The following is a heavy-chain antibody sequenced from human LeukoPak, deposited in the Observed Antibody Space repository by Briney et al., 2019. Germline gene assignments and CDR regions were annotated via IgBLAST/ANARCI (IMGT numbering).Heavy chain of an antibody. V-gene: IGHV3-23*01. J-gene: IGHJ5*02. CDR1: GFTFSSYA. CDR2: ISGSGGST. Sequence: GGSLRLSCAASGFTFSSYAMSWVRQAPGKGLEWVSAISGSGGSTYCADSVKGRFTISRDNSKNTLYLQMNSLRAEDTAVYYCAKDHGSGSYRWFDPWGQGTLVTVSS. CDR3: AKDHGSGSYRWFDP. D-gene: IGHD3-10*01.